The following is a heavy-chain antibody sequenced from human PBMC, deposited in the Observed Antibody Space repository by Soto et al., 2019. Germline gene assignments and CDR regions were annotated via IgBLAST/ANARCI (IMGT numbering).Heavy chain of an antibody. Sequence: EVQLVESGGGLVQPGGSLRLSCAASGFTFSSYSMNWVRQAPGKGLEWVSYISSSSSTIYYADSVKSRFTISRDNAKNSLYLQMNSLRAEDTAVYYCASPNGGNFRQPLDYWGQGTLVTVSS. CDR1: GFTFSSYS. CDR3: ASPNGGNFRQPLDY. J-gene: IGHJ4*02. D-gene: IGHD2-21*02. V-gene: IGHV3-48*01. CDR2: ISSSSSTI.